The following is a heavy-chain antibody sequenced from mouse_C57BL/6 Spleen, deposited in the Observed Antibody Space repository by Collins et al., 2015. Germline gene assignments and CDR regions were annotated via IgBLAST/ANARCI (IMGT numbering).Heavy chain of an antibody. CDR1: GYTFTSYW. CDR3: ARDRSGD. CDR2: IDPSDSYT. Sequence: QVQLQQPGAELVRPGTSVKLSCKASGYTFTSYWMHWVKQRPGQGLEWIGVIDPSDSYTNYNQKFKGKATLTVDTSSSTAYMQLSSLTPEDSAVYYCARDRSGDWGQGTLVTVSA. V-gene: IGHV1-59*01. D-gene: IGHD3-2*02. J-gene: IGHJ3*01.